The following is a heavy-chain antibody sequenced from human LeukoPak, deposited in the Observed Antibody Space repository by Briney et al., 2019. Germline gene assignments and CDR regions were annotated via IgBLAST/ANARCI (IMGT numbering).Heavy chain of an antibody. V-gene: IGHV3-23*01. CDR1: GFTFSSYA. J-gene: IGHJ4*02. D-gene: IGHD3-22*01. CDR2: ISGSGGST. CDR3: AKGPGLRYDSSGYYYE. Sequence: GGSLRLSCAASGFTFSSYAMSWVRQAPGKGLEWVSAISGSGGSTYYTDSVKGRFTISRDNSKNTLYLQMNSLRTEDTAVYYCAKGPGLRYDSSGYYYEWGQGILVTVSS.